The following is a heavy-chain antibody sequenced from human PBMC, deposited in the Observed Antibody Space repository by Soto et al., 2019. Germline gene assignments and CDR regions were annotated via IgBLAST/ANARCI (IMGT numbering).Heavy chain of an antibody. CDR2: IKHDGSEK. CDR1: RFTFSRYW. D-gene: IGHD3-22*01. J-gene: IGHJ4*02. CDR3: ARRYYYDSSGYYSFDY. Sequence: EVQLVESGGGLVQPGGSLRLSCAASRFTFSRYWMSWVRQAPGKGPEWVASIKHDGSEKYYVDSVKGRFTISRDNAKNSLYLQMNSLRAEDTAVYYCARRYYYDSSGYYSFDYWGQGTLVTVSS. V-gene: IGHV3-7*03.